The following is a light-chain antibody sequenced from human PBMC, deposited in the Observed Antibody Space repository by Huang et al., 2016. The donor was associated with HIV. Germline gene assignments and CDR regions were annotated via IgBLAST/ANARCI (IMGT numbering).Light chain of an antibody. CDR3: QQYATSPKA. J-gene: IGKJ1*01. V-gene: IGKV3-20*01. CDR1: QSVSSDY. CDR2: GAS. Sequence: ENVLTQSPGTLSLSPGERASLSCRASQSVSSDYLAWYQQKPGQAPRLLIYGASSRATGSPDRFSGSGSGTDFTLTISRLEPEDFAVYYCQQYATSPKAFGQGTRVEIK.